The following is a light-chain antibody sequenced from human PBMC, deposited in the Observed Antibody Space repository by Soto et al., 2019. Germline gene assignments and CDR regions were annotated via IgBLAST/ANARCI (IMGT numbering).Light chain of an antibody. V-gene: IGLV8-61*01. Sequence: QAVVTQEPSFSVSPGWTVTLTCGLSSGSVSTSYYPSWYQQTPGQAPRTLIYSTNTRSSGVPDRFSGSILGNKAALTITGAQADDESDYYCVLYMGSGSVVFGGGTKLTVL. J-gene: IGLJ2*01. CDR3: VLYMGSGSVV. CDR1: SGSVSTSYY. CDR2: STN.